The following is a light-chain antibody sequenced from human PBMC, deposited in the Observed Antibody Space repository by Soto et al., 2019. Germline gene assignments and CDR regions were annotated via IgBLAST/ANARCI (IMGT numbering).Light chain of an antibody. V-gene: IGKV1-39*01. CDR1: RTINTY. Sequence: DVRMTQSPSSPSASVGDTITITCRASRTINTYLNWFQQKPGEPPRLLIYGASTLHDGVPSRFSGSGSGTDFTLTINSLQPEDFATYYCQQSYNAPRTFGGGTKVDIK. CDR2: GAS. J-gene: IGKJ4*01. CDR3: QQSYNAPRT.